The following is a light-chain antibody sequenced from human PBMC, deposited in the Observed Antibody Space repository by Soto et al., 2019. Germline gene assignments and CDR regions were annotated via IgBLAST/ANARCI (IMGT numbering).Light chain of an antibody. CDR3: QQYGRSPFT. CDR1: QSVSSNN. Sequence: EIVLTQSPGTLSLSLGERATLSCRASQSVSSNNLAWYQQRPGQAPRVVIYGASTRATGIPERFSGSGSGTDFTLTISRLEPEDFAVYYCQQYGRSPFTFGPGTKVDIK. V-gene: IGKV3-20*01. CDR2: GAS. J-gene: IGKJ3*01.